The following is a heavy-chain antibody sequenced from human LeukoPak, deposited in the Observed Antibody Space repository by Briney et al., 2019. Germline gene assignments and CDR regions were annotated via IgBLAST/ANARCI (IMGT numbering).Heavy chain of an antibody. CDR2: IIPIFGTA. D-gene: IGHD2-8*01. V-gene: IGHV1-69*05. J-gene: IGHJ4*02. Sequence: ASVKVSCKASGGTFSSYAISWVRQAPGQGLEWMGGIIPIFGTANYAQKLQGRVTMTTDTSTSTAYMELRSLRSDDTAVYYCARDRRGVSDYWGQGTLVTVSS. CDR1: GGTFSSYA. CDR3: ARDRRGVSDY.